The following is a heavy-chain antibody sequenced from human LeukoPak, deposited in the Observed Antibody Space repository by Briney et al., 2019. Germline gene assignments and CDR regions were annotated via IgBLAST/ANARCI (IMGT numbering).Heavy chain of an antibody. CDR2: IIPILDMA. CDR1: GGALCSYG. D-gene: IGHD5-24*01. Sequence: TVKVSCKASGGALCSYGIAWVRQAPGQGPEWMGRIIPILDMADYAQNFRGRVTITADKSTSTAYMEMSSLRFEDTAVYYCARDGGWLQTQNHYYYHGLDVWGQGTTVTVSS. V-gene: IGHV1-69*04. CDR3: ARDGGWLQTQNHYYYHGLDV. J-gene: IGHJ6*02.